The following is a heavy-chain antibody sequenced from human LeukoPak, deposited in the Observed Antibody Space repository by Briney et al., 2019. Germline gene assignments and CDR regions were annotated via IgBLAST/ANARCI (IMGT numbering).Heavy chain of an antibody. CDR2: INHSGST. J-gene: IGHJ5*02. D-gene: IGHD5-18*01. CDR3: ARGRRGYSYGYVGGWFDP. Sequence: SEALSLTCAVYGGSFSGYYWSWIRQPPGKGLELIGEINHSGSTNYNPSLKSRVTISVDTSKNQFSLKLSSVTAADTAVYYCARGRRGYSYGYVGGWFDPWGQGTLVTVSS. CDR1: GGSFSGYY. V-gene: IGHV4-34*01.